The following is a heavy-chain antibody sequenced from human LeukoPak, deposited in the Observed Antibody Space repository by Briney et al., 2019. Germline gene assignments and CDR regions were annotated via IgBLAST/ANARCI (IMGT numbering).Heavy chain of an antibody. J-gene: IGHJ4*02. CDR2: ISSSGSTI. CDR1: GFTFSDYY. Sequence: GGSLRLSCAASGFTFSDYYMSWIRQAPGKGLEWVSYISSSGSTIYYADSVKGRFTISRDNAKNSLYQQMNSLRAEDTAVYYCARVLSVSYCDSWGQGTLVTVSS. D-gene: IGHD2/OR15-2a*01. CDR3: ARVLSVSYCDS. V-gene: IGHV3-11*01.